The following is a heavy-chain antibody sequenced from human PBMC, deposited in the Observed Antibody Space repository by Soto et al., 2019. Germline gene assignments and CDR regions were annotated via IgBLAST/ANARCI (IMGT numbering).Heavy chain of an antibody. D-gene: IGHD1-26*01. CDR3: ASFALTWTGSYVPFDY. J-gene: IGHJ4*02. CDR2: IIPIVGTP. V-gene: IGHV1-69*06. CDR1: GGTFSHYS. Sequence: QVQLVQSGAEVKKPGSSVKVSCKASGGTFSHYSINWVRQAPGQGLQWMGGIIPIVGTPNYAQNVQGRVTITADKSTNTAYRALNNLRHDDTAVYYCASFALTWTGSYVPFDYWGQGTRVTVSS.